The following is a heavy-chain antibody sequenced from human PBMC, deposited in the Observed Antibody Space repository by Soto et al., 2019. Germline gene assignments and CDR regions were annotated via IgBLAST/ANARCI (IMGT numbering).Heavy chain of an antibody. J-gene: IGHJ4*02. V-gene: IGHV3-53*01. CDR2: VYSGGTT. CDR3: ARAGSPFDSDSSGYWGFDH. Sequence: GSLRLSCVASGFAVSNNYMNWVRQAPGKGLEWVSVVYSGGTTYYADSVRGRFTVSRDDSKSTLFLQMSSLRAEDTAVYYCARAGSPFDSDSSGYWGFDHWGQGTLVTVSS. CDR1: GFAVSNNY. D-gene: IGHD3-22*01.